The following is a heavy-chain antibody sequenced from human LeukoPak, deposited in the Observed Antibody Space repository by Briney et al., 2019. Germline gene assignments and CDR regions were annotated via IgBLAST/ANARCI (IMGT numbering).Heavy chain of an antibody. D-gene: IGHD3-16*02. CDR3: ARGGGSLPLRHNWFDP. V-gene: IGHV4-34*01. CDR1: GRSFSGYY. CDR2: INHSGST. J-gene: IGHJ5*02. Sequence: PSETLSLTCAVYGRSFSGYYWSWIRQPPGKGLEWIGEINHSGSTNYNPSLKRRVTISVDTSKNQFSLKLSSVTAADTAVYYCARGGGSLPLRHNWFDPWGQGTLVTVSS.